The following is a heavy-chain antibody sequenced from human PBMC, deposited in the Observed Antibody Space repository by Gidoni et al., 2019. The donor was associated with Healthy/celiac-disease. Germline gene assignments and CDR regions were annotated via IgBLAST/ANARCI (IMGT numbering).Heavy chain of an antibody. CDR1: GGSFSGYY. CDR2: INHSGST. V-gene: IGHV4-34*01. Sequence: QVQLQQWGAGLLKPSETLSLTCAVYGGSFSGYYWSWIRQPPGKGLEWIGEINHSGSTNYNPSLKSRVTISVDTSKNQFSLKLSSVTAADTAVYYCARGYCSGGSCQFDYWGQGTLVTVSS. J-gene: IGHJ4*02. D-gene: IGHD2-15*01. CDR3: ARGYCSGGSCQFDY.